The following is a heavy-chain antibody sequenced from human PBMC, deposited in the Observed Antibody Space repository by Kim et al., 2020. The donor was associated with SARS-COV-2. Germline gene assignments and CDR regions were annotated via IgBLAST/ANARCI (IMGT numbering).Heavy chain of an antibody. CDR3: ARDGSPTVTGRGGAFDI. D-gene: IGHD4-17*01. V-gene: IGHV3-7*01. CDR2: IKQDGSEK. CDR1: GFTFSSYW. J-gene: IGHJ3*02. Sequence: GGSLRLSCAASGFTFSSYWMSWVRQAPGKGLEWVANIKQDGSEKYYVDSVKGRFTISRDNAKNSLYLQMNSLRAEDTAVYYCARDGSPTVTGRGGAFDIWGQGTMVTVSS.